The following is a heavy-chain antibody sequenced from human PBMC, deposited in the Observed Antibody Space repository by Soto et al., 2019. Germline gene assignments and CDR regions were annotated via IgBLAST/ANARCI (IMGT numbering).Heavy chain of an antibody. Sequence: GASVKVSCKASGYTFTSYGISWVRQATEQGLEWIGWISAYNGNTNYAQKLQGRVTMTTDTSTSTAYMELRSLRSDDTAVYYCARDPPTIASAGREDYWGQGTLVTVSS. CDR1: GYTFTSYG. CDR2: ISAYNGNT. V-gene: IGHV1-18*01. J-gene: IGHJ4*02. CDR3: ARDPPTIASAGREDY. D-gene: IGHD6-13*01.